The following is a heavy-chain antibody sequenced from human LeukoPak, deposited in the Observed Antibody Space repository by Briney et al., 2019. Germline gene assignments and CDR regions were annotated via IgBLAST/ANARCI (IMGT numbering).Heavy chain of an antibody. J-gene: IGHJ5*02. CDR1: GYTFTGYY. V-gene: IGHV1-2*02. CDR3: ARERTSQHIAPVFDL. Sequence: PMASVKVSCKASGYTFTGYYMHWVRQAPGQGLEWMGWINPNSGGTNYAQKFQGRVTMTRDTSISTAYMELSRLRSDDTAVYYCARERTSQHIAPVFDLWGQGTLVTVSS. CDR2: INPNSGGT. D-gene: IGHD1-1*01.